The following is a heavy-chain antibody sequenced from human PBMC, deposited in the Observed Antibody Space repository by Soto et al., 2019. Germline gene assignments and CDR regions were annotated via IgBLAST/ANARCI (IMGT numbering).Heavy chain of an antibody. CDR3: ARGDYYDSSGYYRVYYYFDY. CDR2: IIPIFGTA. D-gene: IGHD3-22*01. Sequence: VASVKVSCKASGGTFSSYAISWVRQAPGQGLEWMGGIIPIFGTANYAQKFQGRVTITADESTSTAYMELSSLRSEDTAVYYCARGDYYDSSGYYRVYYYFDYWGQGTLVTVSS. J-gene: IGHJ4*02. V-gene: IGHV1-69*13. CDR1: GGTFSSYA.